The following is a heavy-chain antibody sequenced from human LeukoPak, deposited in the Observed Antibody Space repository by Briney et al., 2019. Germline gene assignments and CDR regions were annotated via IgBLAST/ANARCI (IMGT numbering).Heavy chain of an antibody. V-gene: IGHV4-39*01. CDR2: IYYNGNT. J-gene: IGHJ4*02. D-gene: IGHD6-19*01. CDR3: AGKSSSAWFFDY. Sequence: SSETLSLTCTVSGASISSSSYYWGWIRQSPGKGLEWIGSIYYNGNTYHNPSLKSRVTISIDTSKRQFSLKLSSLTAADTAVYFCAGKSSSAWFFDYWGQETLFTVPS. CDR1: GASISSSSYY.